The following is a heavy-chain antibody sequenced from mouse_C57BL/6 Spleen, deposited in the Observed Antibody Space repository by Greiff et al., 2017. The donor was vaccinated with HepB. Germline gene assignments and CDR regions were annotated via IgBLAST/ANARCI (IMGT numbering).Heavy chain of an antibody. CDR2: IRLKSDNYAT. Sequence: EVKVEESGGGLVQPGGSMKLSCVASGFTFSNYWMNWVRQSPEKGLEWVAQIRLKSDNYATHYAESVKGRFTISRDDSKRSVYLQMNNLRAEDTGIYYCTGDGDYDPFAYWGQGTLVTVSA. J-gene: IGHJ3*01. CDR3: TGDGDYDPFAY. D-gene: IGHD2-4*01. V-gene: IGHV6-3*01. CDR1: GFTFSNYW.